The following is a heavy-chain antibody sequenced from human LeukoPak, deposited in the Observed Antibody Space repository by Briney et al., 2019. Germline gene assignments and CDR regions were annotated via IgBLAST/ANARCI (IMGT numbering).Heavy chain of an antibody. D-gene: IGHD3-22*01. J-gene: IGHJ4*02. CDR1: GFTFSSDA. CDR2: ISGSGGST. CDR3: ARDDSYYDSWAPARDY. V-gene: IGHV3-23*01. Sequence: PGGSLRLSCAASGFTFSSDAMSWVRQAPGKGLEWVSAISGSGGSTYYADSVKGRFTISRDNSKNTLYLQMNSLRAEDTAVYYCARDDSYYDSWAPARDYWGQGTLVTVSS.